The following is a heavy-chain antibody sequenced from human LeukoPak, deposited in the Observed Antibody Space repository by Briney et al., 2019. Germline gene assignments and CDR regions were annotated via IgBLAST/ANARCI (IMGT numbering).Heavy chain of an antibody. Sequence: GASVKVSCKASGYTFTGYYMHWVRQAPGQGLEWMRRINPNSGGTNYAQKFQGRVTMTRDTSISTAYMELSRLRSDDTAVYYCARVIDDYVWGSYRPTPIYYFDYWGQGTLVTVSS. CDR2: INPNSGGT. CDR1: GYTFTGYY. J-gene: IGHJ4*02. CDR3: ARVIDDYVWGSYRPTPIYYFDY. V-gene: IGHV1-2*06. D-gene: IGHD3-16*02.